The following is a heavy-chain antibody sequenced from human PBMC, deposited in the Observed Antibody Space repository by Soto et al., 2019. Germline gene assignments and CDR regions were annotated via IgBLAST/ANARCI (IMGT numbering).Heavy chain of an antibody. Sequence: GGSLRLSCATSGFTFSNFDMHWVRQVPGKGLEWVSAIGAARDPYYLGSVKGRFTISRENAKNSVYLQMDDLRAGDSAVYYCARAYTGRLPRRADYYYAMDVWGQGTTVTVSS. J-gene: IGHJ6*02. CDR1: GFTFSNFD. CDR3: ARAYTGRLPRRADYYYAMDV. D-gene: IGHD2-2*02. V-gene: IGHV3-13*05. CDR2: IGAARDP.